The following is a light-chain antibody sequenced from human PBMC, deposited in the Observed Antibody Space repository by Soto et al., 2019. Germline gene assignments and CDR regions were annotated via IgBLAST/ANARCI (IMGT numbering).Light chain of an antibody. CDR2: GAS. CDR3: QQYGSSPIT. CDR1: QSVSSSY. V-gene: IGKV3-20*01. J-gene: IGKJ5*01. Sequence: EIVLTQSPGTLSLSPGERATLSCRASQSVSSSYLAWYQQKPGQAPRLLIYGASSTATGIPDRFSGSGSGTDFTLTISRLEPEDFAVYYCQQYGSSPITFGRGTGLEIK.